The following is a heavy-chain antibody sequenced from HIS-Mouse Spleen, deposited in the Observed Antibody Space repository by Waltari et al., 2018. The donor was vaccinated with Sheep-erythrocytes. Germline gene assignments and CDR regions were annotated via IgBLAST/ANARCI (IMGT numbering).Heavy chain of an antibody. Sequence: QVQLVESGGGVVQPGRSLRLSCAASGFTFSSYGMHCARQAPGKGLEWVAVISYDGSNKYYADSVKGRFTISRDNSKNTLYLQMNSLRAEDTAVYYCAKVRTVNYWYFDLWGRGTLVTVSS. J-gene: IGHJ2*01. CDR1: GFTFSSYG. V-gene: IGHV3-30*18. CDR3: AKVRTVNYWYFDL. D-gene: IGHD1-1*01. CDR2: ISYDGSNK.